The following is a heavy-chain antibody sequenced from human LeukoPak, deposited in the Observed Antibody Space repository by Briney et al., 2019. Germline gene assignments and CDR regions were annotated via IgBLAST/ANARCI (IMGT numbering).Heavy chain of an antibody. J-gene: IGHJ4*02. CDR1: DFTLRSYA. CDR2: ISAVT. Sequence: GGSLRLSCAVSDFTLRSYAMSWVHQAPGKGPEWVSSISAVTYYADSVKGRFTISRDNPKNTLNLQMNSLRAEDTAVYYCAKESPHFDYWGQGTLVTVSS. CDR3: AKESPHFDY. V-gene: IGHV3-23*01.